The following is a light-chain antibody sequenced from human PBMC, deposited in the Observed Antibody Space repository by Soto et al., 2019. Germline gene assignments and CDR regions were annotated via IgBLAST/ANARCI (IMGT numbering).Light chain of an antibody. J-gene: IGKJ4*01. CDR3: QQRSNWPPT. CDR2: SAS. Sequence: EIVLTQSPATLSLCPGERATLSCRASQSVGNDLVWYHQKRGQAPRLLIYSASTRATGIPARFSGSGSGTDFTLTISSLEPEDFAAYYCQQRSNWPPTFGGGTKVEIK. CDR1: QSVGND. V-gene: IGKV3-11*01.